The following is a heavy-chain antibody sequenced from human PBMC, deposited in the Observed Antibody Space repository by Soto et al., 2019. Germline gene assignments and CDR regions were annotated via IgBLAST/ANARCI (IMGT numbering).Heavy chain of an antibody. CDR2: IRFDGTAT. J-gene: IGHJ3*02. CDR3: VRDRRLRGHPFDI. V-gene: IGHV3-74*03. CDR1: GFSFSSSW. D-gene: IGHD2-21*02. Sequence: EVQLVESGGGLVQPGGSLRLSCAASGFSFSSSWMHWVRQAPGKGLVWVSRIRFDGTATTSADAVKGRFIISRDNAKITLFLQMHNLRADDTAMYYCVRDRRLRGHPFDIWGQGTFVSVSS.